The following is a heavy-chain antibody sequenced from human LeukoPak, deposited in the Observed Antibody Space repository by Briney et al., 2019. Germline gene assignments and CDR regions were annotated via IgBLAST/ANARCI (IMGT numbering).Heavy chain of an antibody. CDR1: VFTFSDNW. V-gene: IGHV3-74*01. CDR3: TRDYYYRMDV. CDR2: IEGDGTGT. J-gene: IGHJ6*04. Sequence: PGGSLRLSCAASVFTFSDNWMHWVRQAPGKGLVWVSRIEGDGTGTVYADSVKGRFTISRDNAKNTLYLQMNSLRAEDTAVYYCTRDYYYRMDVWGKGTTVTVSS.